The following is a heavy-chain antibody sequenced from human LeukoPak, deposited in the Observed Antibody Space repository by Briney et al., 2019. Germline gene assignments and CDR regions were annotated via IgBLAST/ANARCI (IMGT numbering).Heavy chain of an antibody. CDR1: GGTFSSYA. CDR3: ARNSGGSSATAY. Sequence: SVKVPCKASGGTFSSYAISWVRQAPGQGLEWMGGIIPIFGTANYAQKFQGRVTITADESTSTAYMELSSLRSEDTAVYYCARNSGGSSATAYWGQGTLVTVSS. V-gene: IGHV1-69*13. J-gene: IGHJ4*02. D-gene: IGHD2-15*01. CDR2: IIPIFGTA.